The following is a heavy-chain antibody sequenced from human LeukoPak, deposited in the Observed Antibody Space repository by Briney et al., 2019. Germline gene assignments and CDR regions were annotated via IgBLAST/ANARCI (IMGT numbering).Heavy chain of an antibody. CDR1: GYTFTSYA. Sequence: GASVKVSCKASGYTFTSYAMHWVRQAPGQRLEWMGWINAGNGNTKYSQKFQGRVTITRDTSASTAYMELSSLRSEDTAVYYCARGAGSSPSGYFDYWGQGTLVTVSS. J-gene: IGHJ4*02. CDR2: INAGNGNT. CDR3: ARGAGSSPSGYFDY. D-gene: IGHD6-6*01. V-gene: IGHV1-3*01.